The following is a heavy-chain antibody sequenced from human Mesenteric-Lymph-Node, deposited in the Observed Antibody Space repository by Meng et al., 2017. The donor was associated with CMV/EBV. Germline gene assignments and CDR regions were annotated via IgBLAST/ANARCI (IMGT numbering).Heavy chain of an antibody. D-gene: IGHD5-12*01. CDR1: GFAFSDYY. V-gene: IGHV3-11*01. CDR3: ARVPLDLVATILSSDYYYYGMDV. Sequence: GGSLRLSCAASGFAFSDYYMSWIRQAPGKGLEWVSYISSSCSTIYYADSVKGRFTISRDNAKNSLYLQMNSLRAEDTAVYYCARVPLDLVATILSSDYYYYGMDVWGQGTTVTVSS. CDR2: ISSSCSTI. J-gene: IGHJ6*02.